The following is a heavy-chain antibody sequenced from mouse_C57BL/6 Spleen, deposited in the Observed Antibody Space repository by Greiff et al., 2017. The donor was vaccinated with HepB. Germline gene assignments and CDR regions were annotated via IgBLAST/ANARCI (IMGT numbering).Heavy chain of an antibody. CDR2: IHPNSGST. J-gene: IGHJ2*01. Sequence: QVQLQQPGAELVKPGASVKLSCKASGYTFTSYWMHWVKQRPGQGLEWIGMIHPNSGSTNYNEKFKSKATLTVDKSSSTAYMQLSSLTSEDSAVYYCARWGVYGNYGCYFDYWGQGTTLTVSS. CDR3: ARWGVYGNYGCYFDY. D-gene: IGHD2-10*02. CDR1: GYTFTSYW. V-gene: IGHV1-64*01.